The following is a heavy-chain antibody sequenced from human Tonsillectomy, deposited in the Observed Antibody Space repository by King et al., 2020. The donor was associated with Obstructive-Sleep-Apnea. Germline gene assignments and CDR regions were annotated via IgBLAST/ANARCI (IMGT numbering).Heavy chain of an antibody. CDR2: ISYDGSNK. Sequence: VQLVESGGGVVQPGRSLRLSCAASGFIFSTYAMHWVRQAPGKGLEWVAVISYDGSNKYYADSVKGRFTISRDNSKNTLYLQMHSLRAEDTAVYYCARDSFGMDVWGQGTTVTVSS. CDR1: GFIFSTYA. V-gene: IGHV3-30*04. CDR3: ARDSFGMDV. J-gene: IGHJ6*02.